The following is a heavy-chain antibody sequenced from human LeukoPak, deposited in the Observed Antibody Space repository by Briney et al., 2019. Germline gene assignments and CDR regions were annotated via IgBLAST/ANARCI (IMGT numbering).Heavy chain of an antibody. CDR3: ARGELGYSYGYDY. D-gene: IGHD5-18*01. CDR1: GFTFDDFA. J-gene: IGHJ4*02. V-gene: IGHV3-20*04. Sequence: PGTSLRLSCAASGFTFDDFAMMWVRQVPGKGLAWVCGINWDGRTTDYADSVKGRFTISRDNAKNYLYLQMNSLRAEDTAVYYCARGELGYSYGYDYWGQGTLVTVSS. CDR2: INWDGRTT.